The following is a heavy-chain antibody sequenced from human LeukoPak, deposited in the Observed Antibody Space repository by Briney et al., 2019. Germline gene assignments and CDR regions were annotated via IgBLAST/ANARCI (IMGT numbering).Heavy chain of an antibody. D-gene: IGHD6-13*01. Sequence: SETLSLTCTVSGGSISSYYWSWIRQPPGKGLEWIGYIYYSGSTNYNPSLKSRVTISVDTSKNQFSLKLSSVTAADTAVYYRARDLKGSWYRDDAFDIWGQGTMVTVSS. V-gene: IGHV4-59*01. CDR1: GGSISSYY. CDR3: ARDLKGSWYRDDAFDI. J-gene: IGHJ3*02. CDR2: IYYSGST.